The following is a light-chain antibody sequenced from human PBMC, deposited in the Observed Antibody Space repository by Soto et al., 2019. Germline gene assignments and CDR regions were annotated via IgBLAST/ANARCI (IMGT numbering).Light chain of an antibody. CDR3: SQTNSYPFT. CDR1: QGISSY. J-gene: IGKJ3*01. V-gene: IGKV1-9*01. CDR2: AAS. Sequence: DIQLTQSPSFLSASVGDRVTITCRASQGISSYLAWYQQRPGKAPKLLIYAASTLQSGVPSRFSGRGSGTGFNPTISGLEPEDFAKYCRSQTNSYPFTFGPGTKVDIK.